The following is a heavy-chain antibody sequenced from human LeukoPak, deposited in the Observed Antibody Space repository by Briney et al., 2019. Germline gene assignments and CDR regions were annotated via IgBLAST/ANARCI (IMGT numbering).Heavy chain of an antibody. V-gene: IGHV1-24*01. J-gene: IGHJ6*03. CDR3: ATGLATGSNYYYYMDV. Sequence: ASVKVSCKVSGYTLTELSMHWVRQAPGKGLEWMGGFDPEDGETIYAQKFQGRVTMTEDTSTDTAYMELSSLRSEDTAVYYCATGLATGSNYYYYMDVWGKGTTVTVSS. D-gene: IGHD1-26*01. CDR2: FDPEDGET. CDR1: GYTLTELS.